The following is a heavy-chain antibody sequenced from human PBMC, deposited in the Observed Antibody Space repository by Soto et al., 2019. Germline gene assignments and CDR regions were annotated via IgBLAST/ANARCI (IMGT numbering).Heavy chain of an antibody. CDR3: ARVRVGVIYWMELGSYYSGMDV. CDR1: GFTFSSDA. CDR2: MSGSGGST. J-gene: IGHJ6*02. D-gene: IGHD1-1*01. Sequence: VGSLRLSCAASGFTFSSDAMSWVRQAPGKGLEWVSAMSGSGGSTYYADSVKGRFTISRDNSKNTLYLQMNSLRAEDTAVYSCARVRVGVIYWMELGSYYSGMDVWGQGTTGTVS. V-gene: IGHV3-23*01.